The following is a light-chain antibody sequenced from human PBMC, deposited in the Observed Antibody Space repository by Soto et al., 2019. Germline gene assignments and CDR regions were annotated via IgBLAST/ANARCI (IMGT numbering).Light chain of an antibody. Sequence: QSVLTQPASVSGSPGQSITISCTGTSSDVGGYNYVSWYQQHPGKAPKLMIYDVSNRPSAVTNRFSGSKSGNTASLTISGLQSEDEADYYCSSYTSSSTPGFGPGTKLTVL. CDR2: DVS. CDR3: SSYTSSSTPG. CDR1: SSDVGGYNY. V-gene: IGLV2-14*01. J-gene: IGLJ1*01.